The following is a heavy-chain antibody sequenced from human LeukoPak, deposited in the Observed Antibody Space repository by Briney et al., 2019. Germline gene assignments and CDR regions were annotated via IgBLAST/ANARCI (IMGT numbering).Heavy chain of an antibody. CDR3: ARGGDATTTYFDY. CDR1: GDSIGSHY. D-gene: IGHD4-17*01. Sequence: PSETLSLTCTVSGDSIGSHYWNWIRQPPGKGLEWIGYIYYTGNTNYNPSLKGRVTMSLDTSKNHFSLNLTSVTAADTAVYYCARGGDATTTYFDYWGQGTLVTVSS. V-gene: IGHV4-59*11. J-gene: IGHJ4*02. CDR2: IYYTGNT.